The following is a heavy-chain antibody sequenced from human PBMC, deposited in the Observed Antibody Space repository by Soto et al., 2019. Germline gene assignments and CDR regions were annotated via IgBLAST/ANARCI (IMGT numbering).Heavy chain of an antibody. D-gene: IGHD6-19*01. CDR3: ASSSGWYIFDY. CDR1: GGSISSSSYY. Sequence: QLQLQESGPGLVKPSETLSLTCTVSGGSISSSSYYWGWIRQPPGKGLEWIGNIYYSGSTYYNPSLKSRVTISVDTSKNQFSLKLSSVTAADTAVYYCASSSGWYIFDYWGQGTLVTVSS. CDR2: IYYSGST. J-gene: IGHJ4*02. V-gene: IGHV4-39*01.